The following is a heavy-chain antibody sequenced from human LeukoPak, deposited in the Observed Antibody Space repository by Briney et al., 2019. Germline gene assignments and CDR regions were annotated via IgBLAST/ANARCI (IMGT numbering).Heavy chain of an antibody. J-gene: IGHJ4*02. V-gene: IGHV1-69*13. CDR3: ATRGYSGYGHYFDY. D-gene: IGHD5-12*01. CDR1: GGTFSSYA. Sequence: ASVKVSCKASGGTFSSYAISWVRQAPGQGLEWMGGIIPTFGTANYAQKFQGRVTITADESTSTAYMELSSLRSEDTAVYYCATRGYSGYGHYFDYWGQGTLVTVSS. CDR2: IIPTFGTA.